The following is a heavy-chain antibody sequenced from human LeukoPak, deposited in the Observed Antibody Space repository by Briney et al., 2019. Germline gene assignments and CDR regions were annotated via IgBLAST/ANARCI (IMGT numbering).Heavy chain of an antibody. CDR1: GFTFSSYW. CDR2: ISYDGSNK. V-gene: IGHV3-30-3*01. J-gene: IGHJ4*02. D-gene: IGHD2-2*01. CDR3: AREDVVVPAYYFDY. Sequence: GGSLRLSCAASGFTFSSYWMSWVRQAPGKGLEWVAIISYDGSNKYYADSVKGRFTISRDNSKNTLYLQMNSLRTEDTAVYYCAREDVVVPAYYFDYWGQGTLVTVSS.